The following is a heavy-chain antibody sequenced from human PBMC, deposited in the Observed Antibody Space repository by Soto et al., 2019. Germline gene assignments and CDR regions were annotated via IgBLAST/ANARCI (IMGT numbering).Heavy chain of an antibody. V-gene: IGHV1-2*02. D-gene: IGHD4-17*01. CDR2: INPNSGDT. CDR3: APDFATLTTDY. CDR1: GYPFTNYY. J-gene: IGHJ4*01. Sequence: ASVKVSCKASGYPFTNYYVHWVRQAPGQGLEWLGWINPNSGDTITGQKFQGRISLTRDKSITTAYLELSRLTSDDPAVYYCAPDFATLTTDYWGRGTLVTVSS.